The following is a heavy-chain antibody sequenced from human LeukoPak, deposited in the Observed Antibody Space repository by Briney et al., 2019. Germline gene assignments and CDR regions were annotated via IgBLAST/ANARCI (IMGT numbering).Heavy chain of an antibody. CDR3: ARAGQEWFGELGFDS. V-gene: IGHV3-7*01. D-gene: IGHD3-10*01. Sequence: GGSLRLSCAASGFTFSSYWMSWVRQAPGKGLEWVANIKKDGSEKYYVDSVKGRFTISRDNAKTSLYLQMNSLRAEDTAMYYCARAGQEWFGELGFDSWGQGTLVTVSS. J-gene: IGHJ4*02. CDR1: GFTFSSYW. CDR2: IKKDGSEK.